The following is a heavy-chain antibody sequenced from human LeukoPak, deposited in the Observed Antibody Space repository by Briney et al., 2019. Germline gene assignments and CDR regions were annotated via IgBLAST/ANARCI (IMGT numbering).Heavy chain of an antibody. V-gene: IGHV4-34*01. CDR3: ARGSSSGWFDY. CDR1: GGSFSGCY. CDR2: INHSGST. Sequence: PSETLSLTCAVYGGSFSGCYWSWIRQSPGKGLEWIGEINHSGSTNYNPSLKSRVTISVDTSKNQFSLKLSSVTAADTAVYYCARGSSSGWFDYWGQGTLVTVSS. D-gene: IGHD6-19*01. J-gene: IGHJ4*02.